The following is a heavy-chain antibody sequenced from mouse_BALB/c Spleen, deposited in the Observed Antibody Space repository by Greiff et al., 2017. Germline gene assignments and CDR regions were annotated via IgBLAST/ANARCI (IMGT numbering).Heavy chain of an antibody. CDR3: ARQGDGYYVDY. J-gene: IGHJ2*01. Sequence: EVKVVESGGGLVKPGGSLKLSCAASGFAFSSYDMSWVRQTPEKRLEWVAYISSGGGSTYYPDTVKGRFTISRDNAKNTLYLQMSSLKSEDTAMYYCARQGDGYYVDYWGQGTTLTVSS. CDR2: ISSGGGST. V-gene: IGHV5-12-1*01. D-gene: IGHD2-3*01. CDR1: GFAFSSYD.